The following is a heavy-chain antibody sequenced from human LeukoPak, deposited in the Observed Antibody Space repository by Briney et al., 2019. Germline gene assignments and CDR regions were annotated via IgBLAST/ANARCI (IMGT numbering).Heavy chain of an antibody. V-gene: IGHV1-18*01. CDR1: GYTFTSYG. CDR3: AREGLLWFGEYYGMDV. D-gene: IGHD3-10*01. CDR2: ISAYNGNT. Sequence: ASVKVSCKASGYTFTSYGISWVRQAPEQGLEWMGWISAYNGNTNYAQKLQGRVTMTTDTSASTAYMELRSLRSDDTAVYYCAREGLLWFGEYYGMDVWGQGTTVTVSS. J-gene: IGHJ6*02.